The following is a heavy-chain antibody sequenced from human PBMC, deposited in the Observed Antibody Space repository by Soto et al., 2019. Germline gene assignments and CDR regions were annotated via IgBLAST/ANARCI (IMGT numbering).Heavy chain of an antibody. CDR3: ARKPIYHFFAGYYSVDY. Sequence: PSETMSLTCAVFGGYFSDYYWTWIRQPPGKGLEWIGEINHSGTTSYNPSLKSRLTISVDTSNNQFSLKLSSVTAAVTAVYYCARKPIYHFFAGYYSVDYWGQGTLVTVSS. J-gene: IGHJ4*02. V-gene: IGHV4-34*01. CDR2: INHSGTT. D-gene: IGHD3-9*01. CDR1: GGYFSDYY.